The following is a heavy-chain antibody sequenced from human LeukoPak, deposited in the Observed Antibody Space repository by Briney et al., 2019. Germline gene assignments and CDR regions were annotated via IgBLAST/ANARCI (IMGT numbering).Heavy chain of an antibody. CDR2: IYSGGGTTK. CDR3: LVMLVPGGVWHFDL. Sequence: GSLRLSCVASGLTFRNYGFHWVRQAPGKGLEWVAIIYSGGGTTKYYAESVKDRFTITRDDSRDTLYLQMNSLRAEDTAVYYCLVMLVPGGVWHFDLWGRGTLVTVSS. D-gene: IGHD2-2*01. CDR1: GLTFRNYG. V-gene: IGHV3-33*03. J-gene: IGHJ2*01.